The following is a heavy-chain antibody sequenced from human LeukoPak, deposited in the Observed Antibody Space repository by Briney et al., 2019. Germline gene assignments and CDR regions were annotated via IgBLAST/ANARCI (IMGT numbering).Heavy chain of an antibody. Sequence: SETLSLTCAVYGGSFSGYYWSWIRQPPGKGLEWIGEINHSGSTNYNPSLKSRVTISVDTSKNQFSLKLCSVTAADTAVYYCASTHDSSGYYPFDLWGRGTLVTVSS. J-gene: IGHJ2*01. CDR1: GGSFSGYY. V-gene: IGHV4-34*01. CDR2: INHSGST. CDR3: ASTHDSSGYYPFDL. D-gene: IGHD3-22*01.